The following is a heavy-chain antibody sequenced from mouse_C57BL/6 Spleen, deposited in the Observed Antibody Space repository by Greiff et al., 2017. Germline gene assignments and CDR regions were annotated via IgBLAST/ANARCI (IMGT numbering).Heavy chain of an antibody. Sequence: VKLVESGPELVKPGASVKISCKASGYAFSSSWMNWVKQRPGKGLEWIGRIYPGDGDTNYNGKFKGKATLTADKSSSTAYMQLSSLTSEDSAVYFCARSFITTVVPFDYWGQGTTLTVSS. D-gene: IGHD1-1*01. CDR3: ARSFITTVVPFDY. V-gene: IGHV1-82*01. CDR2: IYPGDGDT. J-gene: IGHJ2*01. CDR1: GYAFSSSW.